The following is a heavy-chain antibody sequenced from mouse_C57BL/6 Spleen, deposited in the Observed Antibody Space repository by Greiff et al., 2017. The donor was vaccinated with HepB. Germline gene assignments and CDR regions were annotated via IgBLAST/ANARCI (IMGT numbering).Heavy chain of an antibody. CDR2: IDPSDSET. CDR3: ARAGRYYAMDY. J-gene: IGHJ4*01. CDR1: GYTFTSYW. V-gene: IGHV1-52*01. Sequence: LVRPGSSVKLSCKASGYTFTSYWMHWVKQRPIQGLEWIGNIDPSDSETHYNQKFKDKATLTVDKSSSTAYMQLSSLTSEDSAVYYCARAGRYYAMDYWGQGTSVTVSS. D-gene: IGHD4-1*01.